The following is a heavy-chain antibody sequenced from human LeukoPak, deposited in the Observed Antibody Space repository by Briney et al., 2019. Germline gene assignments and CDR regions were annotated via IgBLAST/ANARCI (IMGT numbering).Heavy chain of an antibody. V-gene: IGHV3-30-3*01. CDR3: AKGGKWDVTPFDY. J-gene: IGHJ4*02. CDR1: GFTFSSYA. D-gene: IGHD1-26*01. CDR2: ISYDGSNK. Sequence: PGRSLRLSSAASGFTFSSYAMHWVRQAPGKGLEWVAVISYDGSNKYYADSVKGRFTISRDNSKNTLYLQVNSLRAEDTAVYYCAKGGKWDVTPFDYWGQGTLVTVSS.